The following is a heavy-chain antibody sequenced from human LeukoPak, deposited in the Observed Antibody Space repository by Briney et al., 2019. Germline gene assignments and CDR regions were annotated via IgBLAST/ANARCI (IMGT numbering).Heavy chain of an antibody. V-gene: IGHV4-38-2*02. CDR2: IYHSGST. CDR3: ASDKNIVVVN. D-gene: IGHD2-21*01. J-gene: IGHJ4*02. Sequence: PSETLSLTCTVSGYSISSGYYWGWIRQPPGKGLEWIGSIYHSGSTYYNPSLKSRVTISVDTSKNQFSLRLSSVTAADTAVYYCASDKNIVVVNWGQGTLVTVSS. CDR1: GYSISSGYY.